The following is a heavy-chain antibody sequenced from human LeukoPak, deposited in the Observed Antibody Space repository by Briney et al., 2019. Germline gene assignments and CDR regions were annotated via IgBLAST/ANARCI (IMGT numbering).Heavy chain of an antibody. Sequence: SQTLSLTCTVSGGSISSGSYYWSWIRQPAGKGLEWIGRIYTSGSTNYNPSLKSRVTISVDTCKNQFSLKLSSVTAADTAVYYCARGPPGRGRQWLNDNWFDPWGQGTLVTVSS. CDR1: GGSISSGSYY. CDR3: ARGPPGRGRQWLNDNWFDP. CDR2: IYTSGST. D-gene: IGHD6-19*01. V-gene: IGHV4-61*02. J-gene: IGHJ5*02.